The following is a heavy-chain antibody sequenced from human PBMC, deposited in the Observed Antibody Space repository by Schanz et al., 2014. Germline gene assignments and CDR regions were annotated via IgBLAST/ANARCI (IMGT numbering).Heavy chain of an antibody. J-gene: IGHJ4*02. D-gene: IGHD6-25*01. CDR3: AKVRYSSGWRGDYFDE. Sequence: QVQLVESGGGLVKPGGSLRLSCAASGFTLSSYGMHWVRQAPGKGLEWVAFINSDGTKRFYADSVKGRFTISRDNAKNSLYLEMNSLRAEDTALYYCAKVRYSSGWRGDYFDEWGQGTLVTVAS. CDR2: INSDGTKR. V-gene: IGHV3-30*02. CDR1: GFTLSSYG.